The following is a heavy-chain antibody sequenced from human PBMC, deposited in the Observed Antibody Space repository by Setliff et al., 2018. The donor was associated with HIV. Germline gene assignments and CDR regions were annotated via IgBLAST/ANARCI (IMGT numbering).Heavy chain of an antibody. CDR3: AKVDSYAGKNFDY. D-gene: IGHD5-18*01. J-gene: IGHJ4*02. CDR1: GFTFSSYG. Sequence: ETLSLSCAASGFTFSSYGMSWVRQAPGKGLEWVSSISGSGANIYYADSVMGRFTISRDNSKNTLYLQMNSLSAEDTAVYYCAKVDSYAGKNFDYWGQGTLVTVSS. CDR2: ISGSGANI. V-gene: IGHV3-23*01.